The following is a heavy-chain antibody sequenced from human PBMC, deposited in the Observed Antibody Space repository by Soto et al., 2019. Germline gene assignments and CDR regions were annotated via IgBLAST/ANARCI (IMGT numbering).Heavy chain of an antibody. V-gene: IGHV3-11*01. J-gene: IGHJ4*02. D-gene: IGHD2-2*01. CDR1: AFAFSPHC. CDR3: ARAIVVVPAAYFFDY. CDR2: ISSSGSTI. Sequence: PGGALRLSCSVSAFAFSPHCVRSVHQAPGKGLGWVSYISSSGSTIYYADSVKGRFTIARDNAKNSLYLQMNSLRAEDTAVYYCARAIVVVPAAYFFDYWGQGTLVTVSS.